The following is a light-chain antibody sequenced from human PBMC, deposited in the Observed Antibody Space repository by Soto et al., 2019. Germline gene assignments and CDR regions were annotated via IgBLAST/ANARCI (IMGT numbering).Light chain of an antibody. V-gene: IGLV2-14*01. Sequence: QSALTQPASVSGSPGQSITISCTGTSSDVGGYNYVSWYQQHTGKAPKLMIYDVNDRPSGVSNRFAGSKSGNSASLTISGLQAEDEADYYCSSYTGSNTLVVFGGGTKLTVL. CDR3: SSYTGSNTLVV. CDR2: DVN. CDR1: SSDVGGYNY. J-gene: IGLJ2*01.